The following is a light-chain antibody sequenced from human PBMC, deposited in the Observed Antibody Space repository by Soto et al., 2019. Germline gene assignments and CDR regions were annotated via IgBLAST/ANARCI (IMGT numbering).Light chain of an antibody. J-gene: IGKJ4*01. CDR3: QQFSSYPIT. CDR2: GAS. CDR1: QTVRNNY. Sequence: EIVLTQSPATLSLSPGERATLSCRASQTVRNNYLAWYQQKPGQAPRFLIYGASSRATGIPDRFSGSGSGTDFTLTISRLEPEDFAVYYCQQFSSYPITFGGGTKVDIK. V-gene: IGKV3-20*01.